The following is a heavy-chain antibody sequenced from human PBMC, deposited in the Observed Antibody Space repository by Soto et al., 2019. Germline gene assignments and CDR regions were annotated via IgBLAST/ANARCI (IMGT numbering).Heavy chain of an antibody. CDR1: GYTFTSYD. V-gene: IGHV1-8*01. Sequence: QVQLVQSGAEVKKPGASVKVSCKASGYTFTSYDINWVRQATGQGLEWMGWMNPNSGNTGYAQKFQGRVTMTRNTTISTAYMELSSLRSEDTPVYYCAGGALGLLWFGKLLLHDNWFDPWGQGTLVTVSS. CDR2: MNPNSGNT. D-gene: IGHD3-10*01. J-gene: IGHJ5*02. CDR3: AGGALGLLWFGKLLLHDNWFDP.